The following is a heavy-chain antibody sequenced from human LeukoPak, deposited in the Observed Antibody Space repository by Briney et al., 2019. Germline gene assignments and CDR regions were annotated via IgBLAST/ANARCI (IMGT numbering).Heavy chain of an antibody. CDR3: ASGALLVPAAFDY. V-gene: IGHV4-59*01. D-gene: IGHD2-2*01. J-gene: IGHJ4*02. Sequence: KTSETLSLTCTVSGDSISRYYWSWIRQPPGKGLEWIGFIYSSGNTNYNPSLKSRVTISVDTSKNQFSLNLSSVTAADTAVYYCASGALLVPAAFDYWGQGTLVTVSS. CDR2: IYSSGNT. CDR1: GDSISRYY.